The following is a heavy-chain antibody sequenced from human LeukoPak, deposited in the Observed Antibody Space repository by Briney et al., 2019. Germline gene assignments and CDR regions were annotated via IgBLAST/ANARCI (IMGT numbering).Heavy chain of an antibody. Sequence: SETLSLTCTVSGGSISSSSYYWGWIRQPPGKGLEWIVSIYYSGSTYYNPSLKSRVTISVDTSKSQFSLKLSSVTAADTAVYYCARQALVVVPAARKTQGPWGQGTLVTVSS. CDR3: ARQALVVVPAARKTQGP. V-gene: IGHV4-39*01. D-gene: IGHD2-2*01. CDR1: GGSISSSSYY. CDR2: IYYSGST. J-gene: IGHJ5*02.